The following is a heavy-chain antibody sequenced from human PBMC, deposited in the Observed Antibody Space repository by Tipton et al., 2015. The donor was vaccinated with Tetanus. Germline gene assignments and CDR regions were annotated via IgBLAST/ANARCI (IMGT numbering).Heavy chain of an antibody. CDR3: ARVHTPGLLGRYPFDS. CDR1: GFTFSNYA. J-gene: IGHJ4*02. D-gene: IGHD2-21*02. CDR2: ISGSGNYI. Sequence: SLRLSCATSGFTFSNYAMSWVRQAPGKGLEWVSSISGSGNYIYYADSVKGRFTISRANAKNSLYLQMNSLRADDTAVYFCARVHTPGLLGRYPFDSWGQGTLVSVSA. V-gene: IGHV3-21*01.